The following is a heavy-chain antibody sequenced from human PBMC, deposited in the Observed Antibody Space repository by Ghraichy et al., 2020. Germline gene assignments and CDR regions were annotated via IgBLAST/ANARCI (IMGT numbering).Heavy chain of an antibody. CDR1: GGSISSYY. D-gene: IGHD3-10*01. CDR2: IYYSGST. Sequence: SETLSLTCTVSGGSISSYYWSWIRQPPGKGLEWIGYIYYSGSTNYNPSLKSRVTISVDTSKNQFSLKLSSVTAADTAVYYCARQYYYGSGSYYNGYYYYGMDVWGQGTTVTVSS. V-gene: IGHV4-59*08. J-gene: IGHJ6*02. CDR3: ARQYYYGSGSYYNGYYYYGMDV.